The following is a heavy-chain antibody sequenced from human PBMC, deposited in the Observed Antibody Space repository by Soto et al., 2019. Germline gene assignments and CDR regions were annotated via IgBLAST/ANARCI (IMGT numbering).Heavy chain of an antibody. D-gene: IGHD6-13*01. CDR2: IYYSGFT. CDR3: ARTGGRGLAAAAGNLYSRYYYYYGMDV. J-gene: IGHJ6*02. Sequence: PSETLSLTCNVSGGSISSGDYYWSWIRQPPGKGLEWIGYIYYSGFTYYNPSLKSRVTISVDTSKNQFSLKLSSVTAADTAVYYCARTGGRGLAAAAGNLYSRYYYYYGMDVWGQGTTVTVSS. V-gene: IGHV4-30-4*01. CDR1: GGSISSGDYY.